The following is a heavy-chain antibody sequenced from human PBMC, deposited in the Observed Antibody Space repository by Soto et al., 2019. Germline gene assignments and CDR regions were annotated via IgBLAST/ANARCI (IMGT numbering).Heavy chain of an antibody. V-gene: IGHV1-46*01. D-gene: IGHD2-8*01. CDR2: INPGDGGT. J-gene: IGHJ4*02. Sequence: QVRLVQTGADVRKPGASMKVSCTTSGYNFINHFIHWERQAPGQGLEGLGLINPGDGGTRYAQKFQGRRTMTSDTTTNTVYMDLSSLRSEDTAVYYCARAVYAFGESDGSYFDTSRQGTVVTVSS. CDR3: ARAVYAFGESDGSYFDT. CDR1: GYNFINHF.